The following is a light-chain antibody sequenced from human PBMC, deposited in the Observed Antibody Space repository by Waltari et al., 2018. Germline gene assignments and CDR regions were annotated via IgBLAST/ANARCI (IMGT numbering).Light chain of an antibody. J-gene: IGKJ1*01. CDR2: GAS. V-gene: IGKV3-15*01. CDR1: QTISSN. CDR3: QQYNNWPPWT. Sequence: ETVMTQSPATLSVSPGETATLSCRASQTISSNLAWYQQKPGQAPRLLIHGASTRAIGIPDRFSGSGSGTQFTLTISSLQSEDFAVYYCQQYNNWPPWTFGQGTKLEIK.